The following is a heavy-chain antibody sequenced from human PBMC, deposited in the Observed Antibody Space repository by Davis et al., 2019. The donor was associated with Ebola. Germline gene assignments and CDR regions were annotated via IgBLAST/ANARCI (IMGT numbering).Heavy chain of an antibody. CDR3: AKDPPTYYYDSSGYYTLYYFDY. Sequence: GESLKISCAASGFTFDDYAMHWVRQAPGKGLEWVSAISGSGGSTYYADSVKGRFTISRDNSKNTLYLQMNSLRAEDTAVYYCAKDPPTYYYDSSGYYTLYYFDYWGQGTLVTVSS. D-gene: IGHD3-22*01. CDR1: GFTFDDYA. V-gene: IGHV3-23*01. CDR2: ISGSGGST. J-gene: IGHJ4*02.